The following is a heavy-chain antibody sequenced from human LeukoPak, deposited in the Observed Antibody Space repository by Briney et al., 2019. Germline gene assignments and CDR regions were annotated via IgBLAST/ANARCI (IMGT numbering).Heavy chain of an antibody. J-gene: IGHJ6*02. CDR2: INHSGST. CDR1: GASFSGYY. Sequence: PSETLSLTCAVYGASFSGYYWSWIRQPPEKGLEWIGEINHSGSTNYNPSLKSRVTISVDTSKNQFSLKLSSVTAADTAVYYCAYQGMHDYGDYGGDNYYYGMDVWGQGTTVTVSS. CDR3: AYQGMHDYGDYGGDNYYYGMDV. D-gene: IGHD4-17*01. V-gene: IGHV4-34*01.